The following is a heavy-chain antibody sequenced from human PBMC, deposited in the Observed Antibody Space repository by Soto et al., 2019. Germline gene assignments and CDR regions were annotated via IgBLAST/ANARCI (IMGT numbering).Heavy chain of an antibody. Sequence: QVPLVQSGAEVKKPGASVKVSCKASGYTFSNYGISWVRQAPGQGLEWMGWISASGNTNYAQKLQGRVTMTKDTSASTAFMELRSLRSDDTAMYFCARDLDGSGSYYTGYWGQGTLVTVSS. CDR3: ARDLDGSGSYYTGY. CDR1: GYTFSNYG. CDR2: ISASGNT. J-gene: IGHJ4*02. V-gene: IGHV1-18*01. D-gene: IGHD3-10*01.